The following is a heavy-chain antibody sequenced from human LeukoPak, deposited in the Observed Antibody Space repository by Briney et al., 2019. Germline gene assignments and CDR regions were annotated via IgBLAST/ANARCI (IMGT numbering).Heavy chain of an antibody. CDR3: AREGGPYRPLDY. Sequence: PSETLSLTCTVSGDSISNYYWSWIRQPPGKGLEWIGYIYYSGSTNYDPSLKSRVTISVDTSKNQFSLKLSSVTAADTAVYYCAREGGPYRPLDYSGQGTLVTVSS. CDR1: GDSISNYY. V-gene: IGHV4-59*01. J-gene: IGHJ4*02. CDR2: IYYSGST.